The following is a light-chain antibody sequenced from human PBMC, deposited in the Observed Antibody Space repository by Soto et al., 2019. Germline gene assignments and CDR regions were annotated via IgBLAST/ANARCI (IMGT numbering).Light chain of an antibody. CDR3: QHLRTYPFS. V-gene: IGKV1-9*01. J-gene: IGKJ2*03. Sequence: DIQLTQSPSFLYASVGDRVTVSCRASQDISTSVAWFQQKAGKVPQLLVYPASTLQDGVPSRFSGSGSGTYFALTINNLQAEDFATYYCQHLRTYPFSFRQGTKFDLK. CDR1: QDISTS. CDR2: PAS.